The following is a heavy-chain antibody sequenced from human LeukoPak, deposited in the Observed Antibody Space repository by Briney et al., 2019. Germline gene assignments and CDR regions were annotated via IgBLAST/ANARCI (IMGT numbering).Heavy chain of an antibody. CDR2: IYYSGST. J-gene: IGHJ5*02. V-gene: IGHV4-59*01. CDR1: GGSISSYY. D-gene: IGHD6-19*01. Sequence: SETLSLTCTVSGGSISSYYWSWIRQPPGKGLEWIGYIYYSGSTNYNPSLKSRVTISVDTSKNQFSLKLSSVTAADTAVYYCAREDRSGWYDWFDPWGQGTLVTVSS. CDR3: AREDRSGWYDWFDP.